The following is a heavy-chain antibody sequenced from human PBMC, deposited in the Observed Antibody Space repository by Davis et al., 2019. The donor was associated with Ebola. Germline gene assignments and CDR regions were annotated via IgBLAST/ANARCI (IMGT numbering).Heavy chain of an antibody. CDR2: LFNTGST. J-gene: IGHJ4*02. V-gene: IGHV4-59*08. CDR1: GGSISNYY. CDR3: ARQEATVGNSYFDY. Sequence: PGGSLRLSCTVSGGSISNYYWSWIRQTPGKGLEWIGHLFNTGSTSYNPSLQSRVTISVDTSKNQFSLRLSSVTAADTAVYYCARQEATVGNSYFDYWGQGTLVTVSS. D-gene: IGHD4-23*01.